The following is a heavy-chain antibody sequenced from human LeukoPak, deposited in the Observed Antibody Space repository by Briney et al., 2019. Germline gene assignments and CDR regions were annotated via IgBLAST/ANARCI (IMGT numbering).Heavy chain of an antibody. CDR3: ARDGVYYDSSGYRATLTDY. V-gene: IGHV4-31*03. CDR2: SSYSGTT. CDR1: GGSISSGGYY. Sequence: SETLSLTCTVSGGSISSGGYYWSWIGQHPGKGLEWIGYSSYSGTTYYSPSLESRVTISVDTSKNQFSLKLSSVTAADTAVYYCARDGVYYDSSGYRATLTDYWGQGTLVTVSS. D-gene: IGHD3-22*01. J-gene: IGHJ4*02.